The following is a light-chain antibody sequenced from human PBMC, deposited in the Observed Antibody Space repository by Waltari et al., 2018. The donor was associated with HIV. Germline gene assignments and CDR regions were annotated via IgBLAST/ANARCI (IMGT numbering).Light chain of an antibody. CDR1: SSAIGHYKY. Sequence: QSAPTQPASVSGSPGQSITISCPGTSSAIGHYKYVSWYQQSPGKAPNLMIYEVSNRPSGVSNRFSGSKSGNTASLTISGLQAEDEADYYCSSYISTTTLFGTGTKVTVL. CDR2: EVS. V-gene: IGLV2-14*01. J-gene: IGLJ1*01. CDR3: SSYISTTTL.